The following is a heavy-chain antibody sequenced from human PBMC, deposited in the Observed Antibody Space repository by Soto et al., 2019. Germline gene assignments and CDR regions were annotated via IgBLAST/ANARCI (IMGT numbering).Heavy chain of an antibody. J-gene: IGHJ6*02. CDR3: ARGPFSYGMDV. V-gene: IGHV3-33*01. CDR2: IWYDGSNK. Sequence: PGGSQRLSCAASGFTFSSYGMHWVRQAPGKGLEWVAVIWYDGSNKYYADSVKGRFTISRDNSKNTLYLQMNSLRAEDTAVYYCARGPFSYGMDVWVQVTTVTVSS. CDR1: GFTFSSYG.